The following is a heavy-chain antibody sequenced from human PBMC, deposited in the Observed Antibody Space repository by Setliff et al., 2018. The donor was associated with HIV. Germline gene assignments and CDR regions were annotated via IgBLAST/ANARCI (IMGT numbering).Heavy chain of an antibody. CDR2: INRGGST. CDR3: ATRGWNGYKAFDY. V-gene: IGHV4-34*01. Sequence: NPSETLSLTCGVYGESLSGYSWNWIRQPPGKGLEWIGGINRGGSTNYNPSLKSRAIISVDTSKKHLSLNLTSVTAADTAVYYCATRGWNGYKAFDYWGQGTLVTVSS. J-gene: IGHJ4*02. CDR1: GESLSGYS. D-gene: IGHD1-1*01.